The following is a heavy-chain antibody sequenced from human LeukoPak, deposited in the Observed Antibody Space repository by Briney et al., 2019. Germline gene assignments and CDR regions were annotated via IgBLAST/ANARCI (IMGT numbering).Heavy chain of an antibody. Sequence: SETLSLTCTVSGGSISSYYWNWIRQPPGKGLEWIGYIYYSGSTNYNPSLKSRVTISVDTSKNQFSLKLSSVTAADTAVYYCARYSRAPTNYYYGMDVWGQGTTVTVSS. J-gene: IGHJ6*02. V-gene: IGHV4-59*01. CDR1: GGSISSYY. CDR3: ARYSRAPTNYYYGMDV. D-gene: IGHD6-13*01. CDR2: IYYSGST.